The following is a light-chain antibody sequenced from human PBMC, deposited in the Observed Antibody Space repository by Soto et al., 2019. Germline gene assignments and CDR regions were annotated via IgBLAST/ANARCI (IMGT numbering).Light chain of an antibody. V-gene: IGKV3-20*01. CDR3: QQFGDSPPAFT. Sequence: ESMLTQSPGTLSLSPGERATLSCRASRSVSSRYITWYQQKPGQAPRLLIYGASIRATGIPDRFSGSGSGTDFTLTISRLEPEDFEVSYCQQFGDSPPAFTFGQGTKLEI. CDR1: RSVSSRY. J-gene: IGKJ2*01. CDR2: GAS.